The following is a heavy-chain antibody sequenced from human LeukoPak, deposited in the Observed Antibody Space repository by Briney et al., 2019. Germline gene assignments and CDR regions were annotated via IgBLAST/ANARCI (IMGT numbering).Heavy chain of an antibody. J-gene: IGHJ4*02. D-gene: IGHD6-6*01. Sequence: SVKVSCKASGGTFSSYAISWVRQAPGQGLEWMGRIIPILGIANYAQKLQGRVTMTTDTSTSTAYMELRSLRSDDTAVYYCAREGSSWGFDYWGQGTLVTVSS. CDR2: IIPILGIA. CDR1: GGTFSSYA. V-gene: IGHV1-69*04. CDR3: AREGSSWGFDY.